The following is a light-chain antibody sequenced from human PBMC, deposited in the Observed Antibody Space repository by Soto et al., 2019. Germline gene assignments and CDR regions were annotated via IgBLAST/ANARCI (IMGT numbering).Light chain of an antibody. CDR1: QSLSSGY. V-gene: IGKV3-11*01. J-gene: IGKJ4*01. Sequence: EIVLTQSPGTLSLSPGERATLSCRASQSLSSGYLAWYQQKPDQAPRLLIYDASNRATGIPARFSGSGSGTDFTLTISSLGPEDFAVYYCQQCSNWPPTFGGETKVDIK. CDR2: DAS. CDR3: QQCSNWPPT.